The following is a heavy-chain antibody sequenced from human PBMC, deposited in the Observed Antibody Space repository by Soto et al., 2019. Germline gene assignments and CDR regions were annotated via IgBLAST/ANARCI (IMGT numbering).Heavy chain of an antibody. Sequence: SETLSHTCTVSGGSISSYYWSWIRQPPGKGLEWIGYIYFRGTTNYNPSLKSRVTMSADTSKNQFSLKLNSVTAADTAVYYCARMNYYDTSGYPFDYWGQGMMVTVSS. CDR2: IYFRGTT. CDR3: ARMNYYDTSGYPFDY. V-gene: IGHV4-59*01. J-gene: IGHJ4*02. D-gene: IGHD3-22*01. CDR1: GGSISSYY.